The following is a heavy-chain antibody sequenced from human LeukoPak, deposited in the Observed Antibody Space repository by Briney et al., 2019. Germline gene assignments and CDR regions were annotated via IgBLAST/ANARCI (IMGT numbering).Heavy chain of an antibody. J-gene: IGHJ2*01. CDR1: GGSISSSSCY. D-gene: IGHD3-10*01. Sequence: PSETLSLTCTVSGGSISSSSCYWGWIRQPPGKGLEWIGEIYHSGSTNYNPSLKSRVTISVDKSKNQFSLKLSSVTAADTAVYYCARDPVWFGEDWYFDLWGRGTLVTVSS. CDR3: ARDPVWFGEDWYFDL. CDR2: IYHSGST. V-gene: IGHV4-39*07.